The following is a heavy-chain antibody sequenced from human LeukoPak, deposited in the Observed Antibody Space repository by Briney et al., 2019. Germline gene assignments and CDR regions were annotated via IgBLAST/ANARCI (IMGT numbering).Heavy chain of an antibody. CDR2: IIPFLNIS. J-gene: IGHJ4*02. D-gene: IGHD4-11*01. CDR3: AADDYSAGSYFLHFFDY. CDR1: GDTFSSYA. Sequence: ASVKVSCKTSGDTFSSYAISWVRQAPGQGLEWMGRIIPFLNISNYAQNFEDKVTIKADRSTSTVYMELTSLTFEDTAVYFCAADDYSAGSYFLHFFDYWGQGTLITVSS. V-gene: IGHV1-69*04.